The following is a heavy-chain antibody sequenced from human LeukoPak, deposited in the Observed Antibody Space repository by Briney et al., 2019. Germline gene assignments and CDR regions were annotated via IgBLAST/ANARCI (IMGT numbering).Heavy chain of an antibody. J-gene: IGHJ5*02. CDR2: INHSGST. V-gene: IGHV4-34*01. CDR1: GGSFSGYY. Sequence: NSSETLSLTCAVYGGSFSGYYWSWIRQPPGKGLEWIGEINHSGSTNYNPSLKSRVTISVDTPKNQFSLKLSSVTAADTAVYYCARLAYDSSGPNWFDPWGQGTLVTVSS. D-gene: IGHD3-22*01. CDR3: ARLAYDSSGPNWFDP.